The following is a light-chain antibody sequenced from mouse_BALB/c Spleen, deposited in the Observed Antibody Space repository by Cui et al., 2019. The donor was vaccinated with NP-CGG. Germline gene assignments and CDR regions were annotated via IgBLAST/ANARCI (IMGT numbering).Light chain of an antibody. CDR1: TGAVTTSNY. CDR2: GTN. J-gene: IGLJ1*01. Sequence: QAVVTQESALNTSPGETVTLTCRSSTGAVTTSNYANWVQEKPDHFFTGLIGGTNNRPPGVPARFSGSLIGDKAALTITGAQTEDEAIYFCALWYSNHWVFGGGTKLTVL. CDR3: ALWYSNHWV. V-gene: IGLV1*01.